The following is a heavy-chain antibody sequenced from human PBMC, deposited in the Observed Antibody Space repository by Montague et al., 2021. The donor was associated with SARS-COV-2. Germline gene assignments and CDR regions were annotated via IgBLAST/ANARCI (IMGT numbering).Heavy chain of an antibody. CDR1: GFTFSRYS. CDR3: AREGAAGYGDLGDAFDI. J-gene: IGHJ3*02. V-gene: IGHV3-48*04. D-gene: IGHD4-17*01. Sequence: SLRLSCAASGFTFSRYSMSWVRQAPGKGLEWVSYISSSSTIYYADSVKGRFTISRDNAKNSLYLQMNSLRAEDTAVYYCAREGAAGYGDLGDAFDIWGQGTMVTVSS. CDR2: ISSSSTI.